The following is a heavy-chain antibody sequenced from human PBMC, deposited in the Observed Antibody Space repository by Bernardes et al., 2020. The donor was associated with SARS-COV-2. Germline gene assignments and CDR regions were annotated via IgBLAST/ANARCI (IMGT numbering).Heavy chain of an antibody. Sequence: SGPTLVKPTQTLTLTCTFSGFSLSTSDVGVGWVRQPPGKALEWLALIYWNDDKCYSPSLKSRLTITKDTSKNQVVLTMTNMDPVDTATYYCARQKYSSGWYPFDYWGQGTLVTVSS. CDR1: GFSLSTSDVG. J-gene: IGHJ4*02. V-gene: IGHV2-5*01. D-gene: IGHD6-19*01. CDR3: ARQKYSSGWYPFDY. CDR2: IYWNDDK.